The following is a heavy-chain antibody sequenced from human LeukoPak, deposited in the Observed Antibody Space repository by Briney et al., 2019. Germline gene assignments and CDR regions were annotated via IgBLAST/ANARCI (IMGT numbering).Heavy chain of an antibody. Sequence: PGGSLRLSCAASGFTFDNYVMHWVRLVPGKGLECVSSITPNSGGVGYAASVKGRFTISRDNARNSLYLQMNSLRAEDTAVYYCARAGSSGWLLDYWGQGTLVTVSS. CDR1: GFTFDNYV. D-gene: IGHD6-19*01. V-gene: IGHV3-9*01. J-gene: IGHJ4*02. CDR2: ITPNSGGV. CDR3: ARAGSSGWLLDY.